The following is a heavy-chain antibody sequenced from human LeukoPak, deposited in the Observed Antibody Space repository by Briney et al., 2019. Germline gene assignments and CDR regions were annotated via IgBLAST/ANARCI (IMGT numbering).Heavy chain of an antibody. D-gene: IGHD3-10*01. J-gene: IGHJ4*02. Sequence: ASVKVSCKASGYTFTGYYMHWVRQAPGQGLEWMGWINPNSGGTNYAQKFQGRVTVTRDTSTSAVYMELSSLRSEDTAVYYCARSKHLSGSYDYWGQGTLVTVSS. V-gene: IGHV1-2*02. CDR3: ARSKHLSGSYDY. CDR1: GYTFTGYY. CDR2: INPNSGGT.